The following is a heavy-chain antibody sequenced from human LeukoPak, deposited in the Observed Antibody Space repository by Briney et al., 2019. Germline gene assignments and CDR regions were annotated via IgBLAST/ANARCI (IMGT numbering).Heavy chain of an antibody. CDR1: GGSISSYY. CDR3: ARGYDILTGYYPLDY. V-gene: IGHV4-4*07. Sequence: SETLSLTCTVSGGSISSYYWSWIRQPAGKGLERIGRIYTSGSTNYNPSLKSRVTISVDTSKNQFSLKLSSMTAADTAVYYCARGYDILTGYYPLDYWGQGTLVTVSS. J-gene: IGHJ4*02. D-gene: IGHD3-9*01. CDR2: IYTSGST.